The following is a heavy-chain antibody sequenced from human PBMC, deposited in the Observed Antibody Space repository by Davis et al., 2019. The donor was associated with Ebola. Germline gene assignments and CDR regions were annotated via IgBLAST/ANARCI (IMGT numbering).Heavy chain of an antibody. V-gene: IGHV4-38-2*02. D-gene: IGHD6-19*01. CDR1: GYSISSGYY. CDR2: IYHSGST. CDR3: ARASSSGWQGAFDI. Sequence: PSETLSLTCTVSGYSISSGYYWGWIRQPPGKGLEWIGSIYHSGSTYYNPSLKSRVTISVDTSKNQFSLQLNSVTPEDTAVYYCARASSSGWQGAFDIWGQGTMVTVSS. J-gene: IGHJ3*02.